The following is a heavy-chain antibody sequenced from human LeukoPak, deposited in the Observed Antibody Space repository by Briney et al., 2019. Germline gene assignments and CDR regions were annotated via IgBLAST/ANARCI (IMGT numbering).Heavy chain of an antibody. Sequence: SETLSLTCTVSGGSISSYYWSWIRQPPGKGLEWIGYIYYSGSTNYNPSLKSRVTISVDTSKNQFSLKLSSATAADTAVYYCARLAQGSGSYGFDYWGQGTLVTVSS. CDR3: ARLAQGSGSYGFDY. CDR2: IYYSGST. J-gene: IGHJ4*02. CDR1: GGSISSYY. D-gene: IGHD3-10*01. V-gene: IGHV4-59*08.